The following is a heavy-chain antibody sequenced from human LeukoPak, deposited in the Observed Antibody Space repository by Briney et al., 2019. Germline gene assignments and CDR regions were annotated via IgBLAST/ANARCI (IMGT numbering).Heavy chain of an antibody. Sequence: ASVKVSCKASGYTFTDYYIYWVRQAPAQGLEWMGWTNPKNGGTNYAQKFQGRVTMTSDTSISTAYMDLNSLKSDDTAVYYCARRVTAASGFDYWGQGTLVTVSS. D-gene: IGHD6-13*01. J-gene: IGHJ4*02. CDR2: TNPKNGGT. V-gene: IGHV1-2*02. CDR3: ARRVTAASGFDY. CDR1: GYTFTDYY.